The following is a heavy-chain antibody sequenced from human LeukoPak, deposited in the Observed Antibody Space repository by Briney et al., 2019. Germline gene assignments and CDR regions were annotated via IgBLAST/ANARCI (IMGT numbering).Heavy chain of an antibody. D-gene: IGHD1-26*01. CDR1: GYTFTSYD. J-gene: IGHJ3*02. CDR2: MNPNSGNT. CDR3: ARGPRPRVSAYSI. Sequence: ASVKVSCKASGYTFTSYDINWVRRATGQGLEWMGWMNPNSGNTGYAQKFQGRVTMTRNTSISTAYMELSSLRSEDTAVYYCARGPRPRVSAYSIWGQGTMVTVSS. V-gene: IGHV1-8*01.